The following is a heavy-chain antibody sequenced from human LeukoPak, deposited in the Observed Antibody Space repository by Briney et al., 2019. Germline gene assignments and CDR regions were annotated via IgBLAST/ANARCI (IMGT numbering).Heavy chain of an antibody. CDR2: ISGSGGST. J-gene: IGHJ5*02. D-gene: IGHD6-19*01. Sequence: GGSLRLSCAASGFTFSSYAMSWVRRAPGKGLEWVSAISGSGGSTYYADSVKGRFTISRDNSKNTLYLQMNSLRAEDTAVYYCAKGSAVTGTGWFDPWGQGTLVTVSS. V-gene: IGHV3-23*01. CDR3: AKGSAVTGTGWFDP. CDR1: GFTFSSYA.